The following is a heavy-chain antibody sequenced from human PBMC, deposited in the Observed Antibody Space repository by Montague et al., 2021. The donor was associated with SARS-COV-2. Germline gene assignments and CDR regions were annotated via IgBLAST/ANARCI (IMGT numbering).Heavy chain of an antibody. Sequence: SETLSLTCAVYSGAFNGYYWRWIRQPPGKGLEWIGEVSHTGSANYNPSLKSRVTISVDTYRNQFSLRLSSVTAADTATYYCARGGYNRVRFVVSSCYCFDYWGQGTTVAVSS. CDR1: SGAFNGYY. V-gene: IGHV4-34*01. D-gene: IGHD2-15*01. J-gene: IGHJ4*01. CDR2: VSHTGSA. CDR3: ARGGYNRVRFVVSSCYCFDY.